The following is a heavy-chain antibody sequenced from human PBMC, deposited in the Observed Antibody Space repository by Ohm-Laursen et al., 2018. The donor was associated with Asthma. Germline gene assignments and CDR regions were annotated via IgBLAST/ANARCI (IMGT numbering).Heavy chain of an antibody. CDR1: GLTFSSYG. J-gene: IGHJ4*02. CDR3: ARDRTNFDF. D-gene: IGHD1-14*01. CDR2: ISYDGSNK. Sequence: SLRLSCTASGLTFSSYGMHWVRQAPGKGLEWVAVISYDGSNKYYADSVKGRFTISRDNSKNTLYLQMNNLRAEDTAVYYCARDRTNFDFWGQGTLVTVSS. V-gene: IGHV3-30*03.